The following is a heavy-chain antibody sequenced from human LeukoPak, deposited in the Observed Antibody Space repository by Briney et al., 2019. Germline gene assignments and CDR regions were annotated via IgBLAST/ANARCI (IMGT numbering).Heavy chain of an antibody. CDR1: EFTFKNYA. CDR3: ARRSMTGTYYFDY. D-gene: IGHD1-1*01. Sequence: GGSLRLSCAASEFTFKNYAMSWVRQAPGKGLEWVSSLSANGANTYSADSVKGRFITSRDNSKNTLYLQVNSLRPEDTAVYYCARRSMTGTYYFDYWGQGTLVTVSS. CDR2: LSANGANT. V-gene: IGHV3-23*01. J-gene: IGHJ4*02.